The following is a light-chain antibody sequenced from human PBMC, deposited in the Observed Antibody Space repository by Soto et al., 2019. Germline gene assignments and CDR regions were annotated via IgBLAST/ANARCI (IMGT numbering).Light chain of an antibody. CDR3: QAYDSSLSGVV. J-gene: IGLJ2*01. CDR1: SSNIGAGSD. CDR2: GNS. Sequence: QSVLTQPPSVSGAPGQRVTISCTGSSSNIGAGSDVHWYQQLPGTAPKLLIYGNSNRPSGVPDRFCGSKSGTSASLAVTGRQAEDEADYYCQAYDSSLSGVVFGGGTKLTVL. V-gene: IGLV1-40*01.